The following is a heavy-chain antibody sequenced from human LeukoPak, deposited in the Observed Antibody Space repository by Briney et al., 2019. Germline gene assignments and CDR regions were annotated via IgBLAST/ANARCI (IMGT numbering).Heavy chain of an antibody. V-gene: IGHV3-21*01. D-gene: IGHD5-24*01. CDR3: ARDARRDGYNPFDY. CDR1: GFTFSSYS. J-gene: IGHJ4*02. Sequence: GGSLRLSCAASGFTFSSYSMNWVRQAPGKGLEWVSSISSSSSYIYYADSVKGRFTISRDNAKNSLYLQMNCLRAEDTAVYYCARDARRDGYNPFDYWGQGTLVTVSS. CDR2: ISSSSSYI.